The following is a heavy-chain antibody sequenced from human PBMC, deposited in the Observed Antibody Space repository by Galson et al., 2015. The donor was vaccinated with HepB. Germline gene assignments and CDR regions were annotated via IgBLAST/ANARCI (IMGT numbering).Heavy chain of an antibody. V-gene: IGHV3-64D*06. D-gene: IGHD6-19*01. Sequence: SLRLSCAASGSTFSSYAMHWVRQAPGKGLEYVSAISSNGGSTYYADSVKGRFTISRDNSKNTLYLQMSSLRAEDTAVYYCVSNARYSSGWYLGAFDIWGQGTMVTVSS. J-gene: IGHJ3*02. CDR2: ISSNGGST. CDR3: VSNARYSSGWYLGAFDI. CDR1: GSTFSSYA.